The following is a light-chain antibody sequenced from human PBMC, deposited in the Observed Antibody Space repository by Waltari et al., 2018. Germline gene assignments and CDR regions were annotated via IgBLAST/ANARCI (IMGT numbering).Light chain of an antibody. CDR3: GTWDSSLSGAV. V-gene: IGLV1-51*02. Sequence: QSVLTQPPSVSAAPGQRVTISCSGGHSNIGNNYVSWYRQFPGTAPKLLIYEGSERPSGVPGRFSGAKSGTSATVDITGLQAGDEADYYCGTWDSSLSGAVFGGGTHLTVL. CDR1: HSNIGNNY. CDR2: EGS. J-gene: IGLJ7*01.